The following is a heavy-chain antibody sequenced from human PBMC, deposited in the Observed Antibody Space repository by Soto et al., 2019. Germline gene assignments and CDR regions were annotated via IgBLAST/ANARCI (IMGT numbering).Heavy chain of an antibody. CDR2: INHSGST. Sequence: PSETLSLTCAVYGGSFSGYYWSWIRQPPGKGLEWIGEINHSGSTNYNPSLKSRVTISVDTSKNQFSLKLSSVTAADTAVYYCAGRSTAAMLDYWGQGTLVTVSS. CDR1: GGSFSGYY. J-gene: IGHJ4*02. V-gene: IGHV4-34*01. CDR3: AGRSTAAMLDY. D-gene: IGHD2-2*01.